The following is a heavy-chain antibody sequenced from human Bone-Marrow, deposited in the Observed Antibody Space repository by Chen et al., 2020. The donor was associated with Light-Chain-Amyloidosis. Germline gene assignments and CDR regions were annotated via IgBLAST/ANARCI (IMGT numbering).Heavy chain of an antibody. CDR1: EFTFSNPV. CDR3: AADDLIGSLGCFDY. V-gene: IGHV1-58*01. Sequence: QIQLVQSGPEVKKPGTSVKVYCKTSEFTFSNPVVQWVRQARGQRLEWIGWIVAGSGDTNYAQKFQERVTISRDMPTSTAYMELTSVRSEDTAVYYCAADDLIGSLGCFDYRGQGTLVTVSS. D-gene: IGHD3-10*01. J-gene: IGHJ4*02. CDR2: IVAGSGDT.